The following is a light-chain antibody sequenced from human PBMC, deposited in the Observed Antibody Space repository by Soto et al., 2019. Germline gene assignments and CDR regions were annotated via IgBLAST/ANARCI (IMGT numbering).Light chain of an antibody. Sequence: DIQMTQSPSSLSASVGDRVTITCRASQSISRYLNWYQQKQGKAPKLLIYDASSLQSGVPSRFSGSGSGTEFTLTISSLQPEDFATYYCQQSYSTPRTFGPGTKVDIK. CDR3: QQSYSTPRT. CDR2: DAS. CDR1: QSISRY. J-gene: IGKJ3*01. V-gene: IGKV1-39*01.